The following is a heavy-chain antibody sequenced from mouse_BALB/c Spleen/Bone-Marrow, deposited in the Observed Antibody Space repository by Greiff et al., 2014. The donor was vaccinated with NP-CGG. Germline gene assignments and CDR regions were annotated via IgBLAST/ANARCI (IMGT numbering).Heavy chain of an antibody. V-gene: IGHV1S81*02. J-gene: IGHJ3*01. CDR1: GYTFTSYW. D-gene: IGHD2-3*01. Sequence: VQLQQSGAELVKPGASVKLSCKASGYTFTSYWIHWVKLRPGHGLEWIGEINPSSGRTNYNEKFKNKATLTVDKSSSTAYILLSSLTSEDSAVYYCARYDGPAWFAYWGQGTLVTVS. CDR2: INPSSGRT. CDR3: ARYDGPAWFAY.